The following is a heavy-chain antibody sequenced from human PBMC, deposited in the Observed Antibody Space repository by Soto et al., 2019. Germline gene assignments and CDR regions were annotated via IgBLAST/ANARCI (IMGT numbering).Heavy chain of an antibody. CDR2: IYYSGST. J-gene: IGHJ4*02. Sequence: SETLSLTCTVSGGSISSGGYYWIFIRQHPGKGLEWIGYIYYSGSTYYNPSLKSRVTISVDTSKNQFSLKLSSVTAADTAVYYCAREDAAAGTVYWGQGTLVTVSS. CDR3: AREDAAAGTVY. CDR1: GGSISSGGYY. D-gene: IGHD6-13*01. V-gene: IGHV4-31*03.